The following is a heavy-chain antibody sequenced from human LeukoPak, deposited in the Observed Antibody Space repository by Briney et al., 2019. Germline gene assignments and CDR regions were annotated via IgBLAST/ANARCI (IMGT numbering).Heavy chain of an antibody. D-gene: IGHD2-2*01. V-gene: IGHV3-66*04. CDR3: ARHQLLSYYYYYYMDV. Sequence: PGGSLRLSCAASGFTFSSNYMSWVRQAPGKGLEWVSVIYSGGSTYYADSVKGRFTISRDNSKNTLYLQMNSLRAEDTAVYYCARHQLLSYYYYYYMDVWGKGTTVTISS. CDR1: GFTFSSNY. J-gene: IGHJ6*03. CDR2: IYSGGST.